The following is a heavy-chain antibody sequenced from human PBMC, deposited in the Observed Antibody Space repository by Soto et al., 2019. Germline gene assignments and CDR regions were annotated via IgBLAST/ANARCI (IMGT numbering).Heavy chain of an antibody. CDR2: ISAYNGNT. D-gene: IGHD3-16*02. CDR3: ARGGYYDYVWGSYRYSYFDY. V-gene: IGHV1-18*01. Sequence: ASVKVSCKASGYTFTSYGISWVRQAPGQGLERKGWISAYNGNTNYAQKLQGRVTMTTDTSTSTAYFELRSLSSDDTAVYYCARGGYYDYVWGSYRYSYFDYWG. CDR1: GYTFTSYG. J-gene: IGHJ4*03.